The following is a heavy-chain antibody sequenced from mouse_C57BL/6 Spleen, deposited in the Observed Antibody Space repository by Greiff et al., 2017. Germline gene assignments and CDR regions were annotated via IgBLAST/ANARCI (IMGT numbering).Heavy chain of an antibody. CDR3: ARETAQASWFAY. CDR2: IYPGSGST. D-gene: IGHD3-2*02. CDR1: GYTFTSYW. Sequence: VQLVESGAELVKPGASVKMSCKASGYTFTSYWITWVKQRPGQGLEWIGDIYPGSGSTNYNEKFKSKATLTVDTSSSTAYMQLSSLTSEDSAVYYCARETAQASWFAYWGQGTLVTVSA. V-gene: IGHV1-55*01. J-gene: IGHJ3*01.